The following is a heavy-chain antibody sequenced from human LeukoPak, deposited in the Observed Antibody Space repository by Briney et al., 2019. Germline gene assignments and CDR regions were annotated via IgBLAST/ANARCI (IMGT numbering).Heavy chain of an antibody. CDR2: ISYDGSNK. V-gene: IGHV3-30*04. CDR3: ARAPDQQEFDY. Sequence: PGGSLRLSCAASGFTFSSYAMHWVRQAPGKGLEWAAVISYDGSNKYYADSVKGRFTISRDNSKNTLYLQMNSLRAEDTAVYYCARAPDQQEFDYWGQGTLVTVSS. D-gene: IGHD1/OR15-1a*01. CDR1: GFTFSSYA. J-gene: IGHJ4*02.